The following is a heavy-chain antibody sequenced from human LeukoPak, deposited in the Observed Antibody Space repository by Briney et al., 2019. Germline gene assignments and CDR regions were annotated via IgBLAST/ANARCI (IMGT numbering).Heavy chain of an antibody. CDR2: IYYSGST. D-gene: IGHD6-13*01. CDR3: ARLIAAAGYFDY. V-gene: IGHV4-59*08. J-gene: IGHJ4*02. CDR1: GGSISSYY. Sequence: PSETLSLTCTVSGGSISSYYWSWIRQPPGKGLEWIGYIYYSGSTNYNPSLKSRVTISVDTSKNQSSLKLSSVTAADTAVYYCARLIAAAGYFDYWGQGTLVTVSS.